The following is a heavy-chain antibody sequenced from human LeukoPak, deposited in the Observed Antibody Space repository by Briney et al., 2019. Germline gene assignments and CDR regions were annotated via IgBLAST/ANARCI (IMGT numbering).Heavy chain of an antibody. CDR1: GYTFSNHG. CDR2: ISAYNGNT. J-gene: IGHJ4*02. Sequence: VKVSCKASGYTFSNHGISWVRQAPGQGLEWMGWISAYNGNTTCAQNLQGRVTMTTDTSTSTAYMEVRKLRSDDTAVYYCARDARPCGGDCYQDYWGQGTLVTVSS. V-gene: IGHV1-18*01. D-gene: IGHD2-21*02. CDR3: ARDARPCGGDCYQDY.